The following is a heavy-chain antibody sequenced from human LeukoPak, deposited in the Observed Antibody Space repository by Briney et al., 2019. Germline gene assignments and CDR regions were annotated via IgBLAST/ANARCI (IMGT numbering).Heavy chain of an antibody. CDR1: GYSISSGYY. CDR3: ARRGYCSGGSCYFFDY. V-gene: IGHV4-38-2*01. J-gene: IGHJ4*02. CDR2: INHSGST. Sequence: SETLSLTCAVSGYSISSGYYWGWIRQPPGKGLECIGSINHSGSTYYNPSLKSRVTISVDTSKNQFSLKLSSVTAADTAVYYCARRGYCSGGSCYFFDYWGQGTLVTVSS. D-gene: IGHD2-15*01.